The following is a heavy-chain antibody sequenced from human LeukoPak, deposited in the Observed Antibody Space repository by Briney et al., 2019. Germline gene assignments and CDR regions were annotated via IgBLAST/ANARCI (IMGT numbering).Heavy chain of an antibody. J-gene: IGHJ4*02. CDR1: GFTFSSYG. D-gene: IGHD5-18*01. V-gene: IGHV3-30*18. CDR3: AKDGTAMALDY. CDR2: ISYDGSNK. Sequence: GGSLRLSWAASGFTFSSYGMHWVRQAPGKGLEGVAVISYDGSNKYYADSVKGRFTISRDNSKNTLYLQMNSLRAEDTAVYYCAKDGTAMALDYWGQGTLVTVSS.